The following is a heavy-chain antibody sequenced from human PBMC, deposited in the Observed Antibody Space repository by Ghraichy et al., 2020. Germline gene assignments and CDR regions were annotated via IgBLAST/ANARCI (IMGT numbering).Heavy chain of an antibody. D-gene: IGHD2/OR15-2a*01. CDR2: INRSGST. CDR1: GGSFSGYY. Sequence: SETLSLTCAVYGGSFSGYYWSWIRQPPGKGLEWIGEINRSGSTNYNPSLKSRVIISVDTSKNQFSLKLSSVTAADTAVYYCARLAGNVYAYMDVWGKGTTVTVSS. V-gene: IGHV4-34*01. J-gene: IGHJ6*03. CDR3: ARLAGNVYAYMDV.